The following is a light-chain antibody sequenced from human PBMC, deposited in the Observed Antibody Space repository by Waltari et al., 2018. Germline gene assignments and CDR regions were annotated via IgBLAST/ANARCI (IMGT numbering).Light chain of an antibody. V-gene: IGKV3-20*01. CDR1: QTVSSSS. Sequence: IVLTQSPDTLSLSPGERATLSCRASQTVSSSSLDWYQHKPGQAPSLLMYGVYSRATGFPDRFSASGSGTDFTLTISRLEPEDFAVYYCQQYDGSVLTFGGGTKVEIK. CDR3: QQYDGSVLT. CDR2: GVY. J-gene: IGKJ4*01.